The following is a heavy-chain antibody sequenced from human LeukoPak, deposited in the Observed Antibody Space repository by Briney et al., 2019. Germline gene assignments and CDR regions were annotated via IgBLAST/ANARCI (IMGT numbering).Heavy chain of an antibody. CDR3: AREGYCSGGSCYSNYGMDV. CDR1: GFSFSTYA. J-gene: IGHJ6*02. CDR2: ISSSSSYI. D-gene: IGHD2-15*01. Sequence: GGSLRLSCAASGFSFSTYAISWVRQAPGKGLEWVSSISSSSSYIYYADSVKGRFTISRDNAKNSLYLQMNSLRAEDTAVYYCAREGYCSGGSCYSNYGMDVWGQGTTVTVSS. V-gene: IGHV3-21*01.